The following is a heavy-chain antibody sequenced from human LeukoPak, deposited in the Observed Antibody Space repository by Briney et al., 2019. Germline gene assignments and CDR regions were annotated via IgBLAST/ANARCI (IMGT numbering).Heavy chain of an antibody. J-gene: IGHJ1*01. Sequence: ASVKVSCKASGGTFSSYAISWVRQAPGQGLEWMGGIIPIFGTANYAQKFQGRVTITADESTSTAYMELSSLRSEDTAVYYCATKGSSGYYSAEYSQHWGQGTLVTVSS. D-gene: IGHD3-22*01. CDR3: ATKGSSGYYSAEYSQH. V-gene: IGHV1-69*01. CDR2: IIPIFGTA. CDR1: GGTFSSYA.